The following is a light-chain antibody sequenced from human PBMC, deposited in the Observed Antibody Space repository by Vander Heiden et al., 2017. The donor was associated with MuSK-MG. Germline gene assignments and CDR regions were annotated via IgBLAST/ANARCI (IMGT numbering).Light chain of an antibody. V-gene: IGKV1-5*03. CDR1: QSISSW. CDR2: KAS. CDR3: QQDKSYPYT. J-gene: IGKJ2*01. Sequence: DIQMTQSPSTLSASVGDRVTITCRASQSISSWLAWYQQKPGKAPKLLIYKASSLESGVPSRFSGSGSGTEFTLTISSLQPDDFATYYCQQDKSYPYTFGQGTKVEIK.